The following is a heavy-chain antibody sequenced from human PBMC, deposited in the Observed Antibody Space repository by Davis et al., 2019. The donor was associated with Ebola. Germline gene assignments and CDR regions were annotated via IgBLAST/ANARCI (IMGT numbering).Heavy chain of an antibody. CDR2: IWYDGSNK. CDR1: GFTFSSYG. CDR3: ARGFKADSSGWYVSY. D-gene: IGHD6-19*01. Sequence: GESLKISCAASGFTFSSYGMHWVRQAPGKGLEWVAVIWYDGSNKYYADSVKGRFTISRDNSKNTLYLQMNSLRAEDTAVYYCARGFKADSSGWYVSYWGQGTLVTVSS. J-gene: IGHJ4*02. V-gene: IGHV3-33*01.